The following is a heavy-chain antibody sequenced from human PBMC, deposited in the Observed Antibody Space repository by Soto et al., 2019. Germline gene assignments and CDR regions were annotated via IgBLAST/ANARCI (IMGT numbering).Heavy chain of an antibody. Sequence: EVQLVESGGGLVKPGGSLRLSCAASGFTFSNAWMSWVRQAPGKGLEWVGRIKSKTDGGTTDYAAPVKGRFTISRDDSKNTLYLQMNSLKTEDTAVYYGTTAPYYDFWSHGYWGQGTLVTVSS. CDR3: TTAPYYDFWSHGY. D-gene: IGHD3-3*01. J-gene: IGHJ4*02. CDR1: GFTFSNAW. V-gene: IGHV3-15*01. CDR2: IKSKTDGGTT.